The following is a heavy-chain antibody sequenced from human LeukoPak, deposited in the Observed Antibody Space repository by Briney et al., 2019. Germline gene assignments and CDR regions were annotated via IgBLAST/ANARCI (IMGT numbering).Heavy chain of an antibody. CDR2: ISGSGGST. CDR1: GFTFSSYA. D-gene: IGHD2-2*01. CDR3: AKDLDLNIVVVPAAAFDY. V-gene: IGHV3-23*01. Sequence: GGSLRLSCAASGFTFSSYAMSWVRQAPGKGLEWVSAISGSGGSTYYADSVKGQFTISRDNSKNTLYLQMNSLRAEDTAVYYCAKDLDLNIVVVPAAAFDYWGQGTLVTASS. J-gene: IGHJ4*02.